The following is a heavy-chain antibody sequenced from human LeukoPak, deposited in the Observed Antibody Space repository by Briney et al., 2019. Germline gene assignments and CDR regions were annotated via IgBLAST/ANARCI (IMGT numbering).Heavy chain of an antibody. Sequence: SGTLSLTCAVSGASISSSNWWTWVRQPPGKGLEWIGYIYYSGSTNYNPSLKSRVTISVDTSKNQFSLKLSSVTAADTAVYYCARVKRRWLQLSFDYWGQGTLVTASS. D-gene: IGHD5-24*01. CDR2: IYYSGST. CDR3: ARVKRRWLQLSFDY. V-gene: IGHV4-4*02. CDR1: GASISSSNW. J-gene: IGHJ4*02.